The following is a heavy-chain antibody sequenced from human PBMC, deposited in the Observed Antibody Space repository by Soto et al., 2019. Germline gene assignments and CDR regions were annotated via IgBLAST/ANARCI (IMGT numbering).Heavy chain of an antibody. V-gene: IGHV3-30*18. Sequence: PGGSLRLSCAACGFRFSAYAMHWVRQAPGKGLEWVAVISYEGSNRFYADSVKGRFTVSRDNSKNMVYLQMNSLRGEDTAVFYCAKDYGDYNFNYGMDVWGQGTTVTVSS. J-gene: IGHJ6*02. CDR2: ISYEGSNR. D-gene: IGHD4-17*01. CDR3: AKDYGDYNFNYGMDV. CDR1: GFRFSAYA.